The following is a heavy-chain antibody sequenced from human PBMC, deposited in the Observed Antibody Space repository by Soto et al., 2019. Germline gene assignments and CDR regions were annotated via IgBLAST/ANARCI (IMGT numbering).Heavy chain of an antibody. CDR3: ARDQCSHPGD. Sequence: QVQLQESGPGVLRPSVTLSLTCAVAGGSISSNNWWRWVRQPPGKGLEWIGEISHSGSTNYNQSLKSRLTMAVVPYKKLFSLTLSSVTAAGTACYYRARDQCSHPGDWGQGTLVSVSS. CDR2: ISHSGST. D-gene: IGHD6-13*01. V-gene: IGHV4-4*02. J-gene: IGHJ4*02. CDR1: GGSISSNNW.